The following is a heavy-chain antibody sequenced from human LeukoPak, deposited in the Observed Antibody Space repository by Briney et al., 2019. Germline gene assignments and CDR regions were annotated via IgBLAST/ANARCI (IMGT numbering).Heavy chain of an antibody. V-gene: IGHV3-30*14. CDR3: ARGYGSGS. CDR1: GFTFNMYA. J-gene: IGHJ4*02. D-gene: IGHD3-10*01. CDR2: ISYDGRKT. Sequence: GGSLRLSCAASGFTFNMYAFHWVRQAPGKGLEWVAAISYDGRKTHYADSVKGRFTISRDNSKNTLYLQMNSLRAEDTAVYYCARGYGSGSWGQGTLVTVSS.